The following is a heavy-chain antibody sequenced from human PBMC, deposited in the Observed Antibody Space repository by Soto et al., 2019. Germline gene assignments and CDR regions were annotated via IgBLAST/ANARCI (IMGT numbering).Heavy chain of an antibody. D-gene: IGHD3-10*01. J-gene: IGHJ4*02. CDR2: IYHSGST. CDR1: GGSISSSNW. Sequence: QVQLQESGPGLVKPSGTLSLTCAVSGGSISSSNWWSWVRQPPGKGLQWIGEIYHSGSTNYIPSLKRXVTISVDKSRNQFSLKLSSVTAADTAVYYCARRWGEGRVDYWGQGTLVTVAS. V-gene: IGHV4-4*02. CDR3: ARRWGEGRVDY.